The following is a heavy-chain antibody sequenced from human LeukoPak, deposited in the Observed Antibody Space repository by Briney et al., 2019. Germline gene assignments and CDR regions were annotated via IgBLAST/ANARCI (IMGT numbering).Heavy chain of an antibody. CDR1: GGSISSYY. Sequence: SETLSLTCTVSGGSISSYYWSWIRQPAGKGLEWIGRIYTSGSTNYNPSLKSRVTMSVDTSKNQFSLKLSSVTAADTAVYYCARGDITMVRGAIYFDYWGQGTLVTVSS. V-gene: IGHV4-4*07. D-gene: IGHD3-10*01. J-gene: IGHJ4*02. CDR2: IYTSGST. CDR3: ARGDITMVRGAIYFDY.